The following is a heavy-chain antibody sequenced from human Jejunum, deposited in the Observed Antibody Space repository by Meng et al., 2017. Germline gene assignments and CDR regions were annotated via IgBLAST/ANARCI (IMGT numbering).Heavy chain of an antibody. CDR3: ARGPLARGDFYYGMDV. Sequence: GGSLRLSCVASGFTFGSFWMSWVRQAPAKGLECVANIKQDGSEIYYVDSVKGRFTISRDNAKNSLYLQMNSLRAEDTAVYFCARGPLARGDFYYGMDVWGQGTTVTVSS. D-gene: IGHD3-10*01. J-gene: IGHJ6*02. CDR2: IKQDGSEI. CDR1: GFTFGSFW. V-gene: IGHV3-7*01.